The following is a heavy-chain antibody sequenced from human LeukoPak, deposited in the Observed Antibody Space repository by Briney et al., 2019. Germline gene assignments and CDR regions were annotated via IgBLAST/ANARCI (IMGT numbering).Heavy chain of an antibody. CDR3: AREVRYSSGLYYFDY. CDR2: ISSSSSYI. Sequence: GGSLRLSCAASGFTFSSYSMNWVRQAPGKGLEWVSSISSSSSYIYYADSVKGRFTISRDNAKNSLYLQMNSLRAEDTAVYYCAREVRYSSGLYYFDYWGQGTLVTVSS. D-gene: IGHD6-19*01. V-gene: IGHV3-21*01. J-gene: IGHJ4*02. CDR1: GFTFSSYS.